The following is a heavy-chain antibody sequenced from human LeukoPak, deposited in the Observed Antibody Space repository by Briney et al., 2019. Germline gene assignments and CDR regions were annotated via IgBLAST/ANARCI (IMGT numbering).Heavy chain of an antibody. Sequence: GGSLRLSCAASGFTLSGYWMSWVRQAPGKGLEWVANMNQDGSDINYVDSVRGRFTISRDNAKNSLYLQMNTLRAEDTAVYYCAKDPDPTYYYDSSLDYFDYWGQGTLVTVSS. CDR1: GFTLSGYW. J-gene: IGHJ4*02. V-gene: IGHV3-7*03. CDR3: AKDPDPTYYYDSSLDYFDY. D-gene: IGHD3-22*01. CDR2: MNQDGSDI.